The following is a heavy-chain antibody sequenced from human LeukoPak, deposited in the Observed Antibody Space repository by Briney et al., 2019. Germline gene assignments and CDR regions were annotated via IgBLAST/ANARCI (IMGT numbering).Heavy chain of an antibody. J-gene: IGHJ4*02. D-gene: IGHD1-26*01. V-gene: IGHV3-64*01. CDR3: ARRGSYYGDSMDY. CDR1: GFTFSSYA. CDR2: ISSNGGST. Sequence: GGSLRLSCAASGFTFSSYAMHWVRQAPGKGLQYVSAISSNGGSTHYANSLKGRFTISRDNSKNTLYLQMGSLRAEDMAVYYCARRGSYYGDSMDYWGQGTLVTVSS.